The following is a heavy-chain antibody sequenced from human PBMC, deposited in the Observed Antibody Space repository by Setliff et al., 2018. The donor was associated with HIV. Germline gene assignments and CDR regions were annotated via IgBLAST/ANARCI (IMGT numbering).Heavy chain of an antibody. V-gene: IGHV1-24*01. Sequence: ASVKVSCKASGYTFTGYYMHWVRQAPGQGLEWMGGFDPEDGETIYAQKFQGRVTMTEDTSTNTAYMELSSLRSEDTALYYCATFRRGSGRYYYYMDVWGKGTTVTVSS. J-gene: IGHJ6*03. CDR1: GYTFTGYY. D-gene: IGHD3-10*01. CDR2: FDPEDGET. CDR3: ATFRRGSGRYYYYMDV.